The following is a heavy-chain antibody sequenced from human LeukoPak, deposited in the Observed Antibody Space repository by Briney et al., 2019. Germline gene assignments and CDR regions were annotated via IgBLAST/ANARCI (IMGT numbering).Heavy chain of an antibody. D-gene: IGHD3-10*01. CDR2: VSGSGGTT. CDR3: AKERSGSPSDY. V-gene: IGHV3-23*01. J-gene: IGHJ4*02. CDR1: GFSFSGHA. Sequence: GGSLRLSCAASGFSFSGHAMTWVRQAPGKGLEWVSTVSGSGGTTYYADSVKGRFTISRDNSKNMLYLQMNSQRADDTAVYYCAKERSGSPSDYWGQGTLVTVSS.